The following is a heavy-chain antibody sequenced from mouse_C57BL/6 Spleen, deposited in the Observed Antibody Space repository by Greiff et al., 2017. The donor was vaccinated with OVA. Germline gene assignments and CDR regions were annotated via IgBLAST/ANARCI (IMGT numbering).Heavy chain of an antibody. V-gene: IGHV1-39*01. CDR2: LNPNYAST. CDR3: ARGHNGRNAMDY. Sequence: VQLQQSGPELVKPGASVKISCKASGYSFTDYYLNWVTQSHGQSLEWIGVLNPNYASTSYHQKFKGKATLTVNQASSTVDMQLNRLTSEDAADYYCARGHNGRNAMDYWGQGTSVTVSS. CDR1: GYSFTDYY. J-gene: IGHJ4*01. D-gene: IGHD6-1*01.